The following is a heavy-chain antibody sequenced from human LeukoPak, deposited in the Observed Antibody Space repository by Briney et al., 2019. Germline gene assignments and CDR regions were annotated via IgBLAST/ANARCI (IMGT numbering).Heavy chain of an antibody. CDR1: GFTFSSSS. V-gene: IGHV3-21*01. D-gene: IGHD3-16*01. CDR2: ISSGSSSI. Sequence: GGSLRLSCAASGFTFSSSSMNWVRQAPGKGLEWVSAISSGSSSIYYADSVKGRFTISRDNAKNSLYLQMNSLRPEDTALYYCVKTMVAFGGLIRTDAFDIWGQGTMVTVSS. J-gene: IGHJ3*02. CDR3: VKTMVAFGGLIRTDAFDI.